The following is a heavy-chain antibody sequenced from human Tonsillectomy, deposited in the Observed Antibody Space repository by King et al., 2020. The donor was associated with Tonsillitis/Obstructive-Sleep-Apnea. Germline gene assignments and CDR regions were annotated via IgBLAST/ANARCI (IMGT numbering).Heavy chain of an antibody. V-gene: IGHV3-7*01. CDR1: GFTFNSYW. D-gene: IGHD3-22*01. CDR2: IKEDGSEK. J-gene: IGHJ3*02. Sequence: VQLVESGGGLVQPGGSLRLSCAASGFTFNSYWMSWVRQAPGKGLEWVAIIKEDGSEKYYVDSVKGRFTISRDNAKNSLYLQMNSLRAEDTAVYYCARDPTPIYCSSRYYDAFDIWGQGTVVTVSS. CDR3: ARDPTPIYCSSRYYDAFDI.